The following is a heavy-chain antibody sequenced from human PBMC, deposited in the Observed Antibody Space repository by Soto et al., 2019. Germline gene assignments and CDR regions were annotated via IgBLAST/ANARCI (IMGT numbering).Heavy chain of an antibody. J-gene: IGHJ6*03. CDR2: IYPGDSDT. Sequence: GESLKISCKGSGYSFTSYWIGWVRQMPGKGLEWMGIIYPGDSDTRYSPSFQGQVTISADKSISTAYMELSSLRSEDTAVYYCARGPAPDYGDYVDRSYYYYYMDVWGKGTTVTVSS. CDR1: GYSFTSYW. V-gene: IGHV5-51*01. CDR3: ARGPAPDYGDYVDRSYYYYYMDV. D-gene: IGHD4-17*01.